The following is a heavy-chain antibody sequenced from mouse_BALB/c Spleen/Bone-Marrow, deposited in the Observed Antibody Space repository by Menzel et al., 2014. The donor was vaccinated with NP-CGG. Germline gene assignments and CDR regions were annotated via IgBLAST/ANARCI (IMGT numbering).Heavy chain of an antibody. V-gene: IGHV1-14*01. Sequence: VQLQQSGPELIKPGASVKMSCKASGYTFTAYVMHWVEQKPGQGLEWIGYINPYNDGTNYNEKFKGKATLTSDKSSSTAYMELSSLTSEDSAVYYCAREGWLLRFEYWGQGTTLTVSS. CDR2: INPYNDGT. J-gene: IGHJ2*01. CDR1: GYTFTAYV. D-gene: IGHD2-3*01. CDR3: AREGWLLRFEY.